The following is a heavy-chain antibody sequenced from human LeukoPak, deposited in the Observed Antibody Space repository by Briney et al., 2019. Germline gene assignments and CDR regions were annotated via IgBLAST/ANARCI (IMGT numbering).Heavy chain of an antibody. J-gene: IGHJ4*02. CDR3: ARQPNPDFDY. V-gene: IGHV5-51*01. Sequence: GESLKISCKGSGYTFTTYWIGWVRQMPGKGLEWMGIIYPSDSDTRYSPSFQGQVTISADKSISTAYLQWSSLKASDTAIYYCARQPNPDFDYWGQGTLVTVSS. CDR1: GYTFTTYW. CDR2: IYPSDSDT.